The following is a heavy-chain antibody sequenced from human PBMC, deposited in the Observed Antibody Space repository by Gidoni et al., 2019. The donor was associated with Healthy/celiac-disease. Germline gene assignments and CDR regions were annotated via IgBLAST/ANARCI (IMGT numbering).Heavy chain of an antibody. CDR3: ARGGRTPGLYYYYGMDV. Sequence: QVQLVQSGAEVKKPGSSVKVSCKASGGTFSSYAISWVRQAPGQGLEWMGRIIPILGIANYAQKFQGRVTITADKSTSTAYMELSSLRSEDTAVYYCARGGRTPGLYYYYGMDVWGQGTTVTVSS. CDR2: IIPILGIA. CDR1: GGTFSSYA. J-gene: IGHJ6*02. V-gene: IGHV1-69*09.